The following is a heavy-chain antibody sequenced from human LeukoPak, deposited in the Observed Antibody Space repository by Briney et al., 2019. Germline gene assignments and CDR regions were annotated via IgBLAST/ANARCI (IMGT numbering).Heavy chain of an antibody. CDR3: ARAIVGASIVPGSFDY. CDR2: IIPIFGTA. V-gene: IGHV1-69*01. D-gene: IGHD1-26*01. CDR1: GGTFSSYA. J-gene: IGHJ4*02. Sequence: SVKVSCKASGGTFSSYAISWVRQAPGQGLEWMGGIIPIFGTANYAQKFQGRVTITEVESTSTAYMELSSLRSEDTAVYYCARAIVGASIVPGSFDYWGQGTLVTVSS.